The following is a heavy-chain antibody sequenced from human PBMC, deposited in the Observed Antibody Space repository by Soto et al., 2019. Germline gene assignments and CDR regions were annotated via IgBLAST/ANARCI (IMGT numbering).Heavy chain of an antibody. D-gene: IGHD6-6*01. CDR3: AKDPTIEYSSSLSNFDY. J-gene: IGHJ4*02. V-gene: IGHV3-23*01. CDR2: ISGSGGST. CDR1: GFTFSSYA. Sequence: PGGSLRLSCAASGFTFSSYAMSWVRQAPGKGLEWVSAISGSGGSTYYADSVKGRFTISRDNSKNTLYLQMNSLRAEDTAVYYCAKDPTIEYSSSLSNFDYWGQGTLVTVSS.